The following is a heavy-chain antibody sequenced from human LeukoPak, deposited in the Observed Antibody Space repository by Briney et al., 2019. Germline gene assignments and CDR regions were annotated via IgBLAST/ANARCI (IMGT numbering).Heavy chain of an antibody. D-gene: IGHD4-11*01. CDR1: NGSISSHY. J-gene: IGHJ6*03. Sequence: SETLSLTCTVSNGSISSHYRSWIRQPPGKGLEWIGLIYSSGYTNYNPSLKSRVTISVDTSKNQFSLKLSSATAADTAVYYCARNPSKSYYYYYMDVWGKGTTVTVSS. CDR2: IYSSGYT. CDR3: ARNPSKSYYYYYMDV. V-gene: IGHV4-59*11.